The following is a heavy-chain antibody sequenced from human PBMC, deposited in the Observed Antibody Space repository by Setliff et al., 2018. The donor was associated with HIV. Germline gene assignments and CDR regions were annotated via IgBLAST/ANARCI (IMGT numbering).Heavy chain of an antibody. V-gene: IGHV3-23*01. Sequence: GSLRLSCAASGFTFSNYAMSWVRQAPGEGLEWVSAILSTGERTFYADSGKGRFTISRDNSKNTVYLQMNSLRAEDTAEYYCAAQTGFYNSHWYDYWGQGTMVTVSS. CDR3: AAQTGFYNSHWYDY. J-gene: IGHJ4*02. D-gene: IGHD6-13*01. CDR1: GFTFSNYA. CDR2: ILSTGERT.